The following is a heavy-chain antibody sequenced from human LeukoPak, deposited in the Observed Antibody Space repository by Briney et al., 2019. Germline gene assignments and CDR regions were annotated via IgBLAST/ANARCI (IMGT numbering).Heavy chain of an antibody. CDR3: ARFIAVAGTTHFDY. CDR1: GGSISSSSYY. D-gene: IGHD6-19*01. V-gene: IGHV4-39*07. Sequence: SETLSLTCTVSGGSISSSSYYWGWIRQPPGKGLEWIGSIYYSGSTYYNPSLKSRVTISVDTSKNQFSLKLSSVTAADTAVYYCARFIAVAGTTHFDYWGQGTLVTVSS. CDR2: IYYSGST. J-gene: IGHJ4*02.